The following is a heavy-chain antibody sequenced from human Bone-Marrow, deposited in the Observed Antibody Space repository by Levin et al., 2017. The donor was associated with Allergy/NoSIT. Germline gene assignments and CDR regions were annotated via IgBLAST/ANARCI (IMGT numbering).Heavy chain of an antibody. Sequence: SQTLSLTCTVSGGSISSSYWSWIRQPPGKGLEWIGYIYYSGSTNYNPSLKSRVTISVDTSKNQFSLKLSSVTAADTAVYYCAREGSGYYYVYSAFDIWGQGTMVTVSS. CDR1: GGSISSSY. J-gene: IGHJ3*02. CDR3: AREGSGYYYVYSAFDI. D-gene: IGHD3-22*01. CDR2: IYYSGST. V-gene: IGHV4-59*01.